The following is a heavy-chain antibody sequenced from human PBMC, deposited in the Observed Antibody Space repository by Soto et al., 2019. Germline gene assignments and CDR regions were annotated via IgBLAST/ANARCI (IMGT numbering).Heavy chain of an antibody. V-gene: IGHV1-69*01. CDR2: LIPLFGTP. D-gene: IGHD2-21*02. CDR1: GATFSTTG. CDR3: ARASPVICGGDPCYRLDSSFDS. Sequence: QVQLVQSGAEVRKPGSSLRVSCKSSGATFSTTGISWVRQAPGQGLEWMGGLIPLFGTPKYARKFQGRVSITADESTTTVYMELNSLRPDDASVYYCARASPVICGGDPCYRLDSSFDSWGQGSLVIVSS. J-gene: IGHJ5*01.